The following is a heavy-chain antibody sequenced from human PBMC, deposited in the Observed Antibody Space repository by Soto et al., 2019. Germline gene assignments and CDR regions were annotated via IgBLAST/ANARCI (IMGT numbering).Heavy chain of an antibody. J-gene: IGHJ4*02. Sequence: QVQLQQWGAGLLKPSETLSLTCAVYGGSFSDYYWTWIRQPPGKGLEWIGEINHRGSTNYNPSLKSRVTLSVDTSKNQLSLNLNSVTAADTAVYYCARNRNHDILTGYIFFDNWGQGTLVTVSS. CDR3: ARNRNHDILTGYIFFDN. D-gene: IGHD3-9*01. CDR2: INHRGST. CDR1: GGSFSDYY. V-gene: IGHV4-34*01.